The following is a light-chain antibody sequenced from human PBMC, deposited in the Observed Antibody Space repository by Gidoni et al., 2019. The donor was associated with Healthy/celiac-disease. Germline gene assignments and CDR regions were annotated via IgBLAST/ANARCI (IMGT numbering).Light chain of an antibody. CDR1: QSVSSN. CDR2: GAS. V-gene: IGKV3-15*01. Sequence: EIAMTQSPATLSVSPGERATLSCRASQSVSSNLAWYQQKPGQAPRLLIYGASTRATGIPARFSGSGSGTELTLTISSLQSEDFAVYYCQQYNNWRWTFGQGTKVEIK. J-gene: IGKJ1*01. CDR3: QQYNNWRWT.